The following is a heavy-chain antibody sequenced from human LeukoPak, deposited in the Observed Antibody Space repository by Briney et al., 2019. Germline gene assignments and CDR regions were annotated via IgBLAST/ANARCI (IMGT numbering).Heavy chain of an antibody. D-gene: IGHD3-3*01. V-gene: IGHV3-7*01. CDR3: ARDLRFYDY. CDR1: GFTFSSYW. Sequence: GGSLRLSCAASGFTFSSYWMSWVRRAPGKGLEWVANIKQDGSEKYYVDSMKGRFTISRDNAKSSLYLQMNSLRAEDTAVYYCARDLRFYDYWGQGTLVTVSS. CDR2: IKQDGSEK. J-gene: IGHJ4*02.